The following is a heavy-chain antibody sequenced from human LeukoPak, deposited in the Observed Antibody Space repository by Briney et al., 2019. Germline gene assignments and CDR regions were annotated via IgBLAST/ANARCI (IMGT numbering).Heavy chain of an antibody. Sequence: ASVKVSCKASGYTFTGYYMHWVRQAPGQGLEWMGWINPNSGGTNYAQKFQGRVTMTRDTSISTAYMELSRLRSDGTAVYYCARDKVLMVYAYASYYFDYWGQGTLVTVSS. V-gene: IGHV1-2*02. D-gene: IGHD2-8*01. CDR3: ARDKVLMVYAYASYYFDY. J-gene: IGHJ4*02. CDR1: GYTFTGYY. CDR2: INPNSGGT.